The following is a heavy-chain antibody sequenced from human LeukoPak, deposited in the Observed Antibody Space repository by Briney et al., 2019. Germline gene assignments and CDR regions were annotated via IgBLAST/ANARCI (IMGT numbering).Heavy chain of an antibody. J-gene: IGHJ4*02. V-gene: IGHV3-33*06. CDR1: GFTFSSYW. CDR3: AKVTSWIQLWSLDY. CDR2: IWYDGSNK. D-gene: IGHD5-18*01. Sequence: GGSLRLSCAASGFTFSSYWMHWVRQAPGKGLEWVAVIWYDGSNKYYADSVKGRFTISRDNSKNTLYLQMNSLRAEDTAVYYCAKVTSWIQLWSLDYWGQGTLVTVSS.